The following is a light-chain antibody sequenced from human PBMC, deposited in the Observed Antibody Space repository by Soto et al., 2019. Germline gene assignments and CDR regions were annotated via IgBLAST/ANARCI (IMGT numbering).Light chain of an antibody. CDR1: SSDVGGYNL. V-gene: IGLV2-23*01. Sequence: QSALTQPASVSGSPGQSITISCTGTSSDVGGYNLVSWYQQHPGKAPKLMIYEGIKRPSGVSNRFSGSKSGNTASLTISGIQAEDAADYYCYSYANSSDVFGTGTKVTVL. CDR2: EGI. J-gene: IGLJ1*01. CDR3: YSYANSSDV.